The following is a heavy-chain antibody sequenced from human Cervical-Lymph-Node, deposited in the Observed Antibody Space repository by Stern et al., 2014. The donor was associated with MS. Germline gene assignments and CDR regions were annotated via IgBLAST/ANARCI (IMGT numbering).Heavy chain of an antibody. V-gene: IGHV3-48*01. CDR1: GFTFSSHS. CDR3: ARDRRGWLAADY. Sequence: EQLVESGGGLVQPGGSLRLSCTASGFTFSSHSMNWVRQAPGKGLEWVSYISGSSNTIFYADSVKGRFTISRDNAKNSLYLQMNSLRADDTAVYYCARDRRGWLAADYWGQGTLVTVSS. J-gene: IGHJ4*02. CDR2: ISGSSNTI. D-gene: IGHD6-19*01.